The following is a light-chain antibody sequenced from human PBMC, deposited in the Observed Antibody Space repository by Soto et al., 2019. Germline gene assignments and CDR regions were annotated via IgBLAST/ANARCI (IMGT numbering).Light chain of an antibody. CDR1: QAITSW. V-gene: IGKV1-12*01. J-gene: IGKJ4*01. CDR2: SAS. CDR3: QQTRSFPLT. Sequence: IHVTQSPSSVSASVGDRVTITCRASQAITSWLAWYQQKPGRAPKLLIYSASSLQSGAPSRFTGSGSGTDFTLTITSLQPDDAAVYYCQQTRSFPLTFGGGTKVEI.